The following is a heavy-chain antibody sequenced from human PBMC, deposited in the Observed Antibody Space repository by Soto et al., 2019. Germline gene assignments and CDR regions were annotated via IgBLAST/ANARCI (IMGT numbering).Heavy chain of an antibody. CDR2: INHSGST. J-gene: IGHJ4*02. D-gene: IGHD3-10*01. CDR3: ARGSYIVRGVIDY. Sequence: PSETLSLTCAVYGGSFSDFYWSWIRQPPGKGLEWIGEINHSGSTNYNPSLESRVAISVDASKNQFSLDVSSVTAADTAVFYCARGSYIVRGVIDYWGQGTLVTRLL. V-gene: IGHV4-34*01. CDR1: GGSFSDFY.